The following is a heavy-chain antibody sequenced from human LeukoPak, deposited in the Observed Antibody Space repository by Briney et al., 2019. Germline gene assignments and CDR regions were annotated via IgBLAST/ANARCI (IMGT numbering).Heavy chain of an antibody. Sequence: GGSLRLSCAASGFTFSKSWMNWVRQAPGKGLQWVASMNADGSEKFSEDSVKGRFTISRDNAKKSLYLDMNSLKVEDTAVYYCATDSGYRTFDVWGQGTMVTVSS. D-gene: IGHD5-12*01. V-gene: IGHV3-7*01. CDR3: ATDSGYRTFDV. J-gene: IGHJ3*01. CDR1: GFTFSKSW. CDR2: MNADGSEK.